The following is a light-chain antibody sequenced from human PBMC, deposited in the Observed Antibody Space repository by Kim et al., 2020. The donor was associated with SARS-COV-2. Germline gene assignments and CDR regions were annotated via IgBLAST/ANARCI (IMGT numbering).Light chain of an antibody. J-gene: IGLJ3*02. CDR2: GVS. CDR3: ISFTDASTWV. Sequence: GQSITISCTRTSSDVGGYNYVSWYQQHPGKAPELMIYGVSKRPSGVSNRFSGSKSDNTASLTIYGLQAEDEADYYCISFTDASTWVFGGGTQLTVL. CDR1: SSDVGGYNY. V-gene: IGLV2-14*03.